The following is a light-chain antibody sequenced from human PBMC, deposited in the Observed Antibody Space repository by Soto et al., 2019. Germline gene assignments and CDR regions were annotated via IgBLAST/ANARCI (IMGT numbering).Light chain of an antibody. CDR3: QKCKVAPFA. V-gene: IGKV1-27*01. J-gene: IGKJ4*01. CDR2: AAS. CDR1: QGFDNY. Sequence: DILMTQSPCSLSASVGDRVTITCGASQGFDNYLVWFQQKPGKAPKLLMCAASTLQSGATSRFTGSGSGTDFTVAISILQPEDAATYYCQKCKVAPFALGGGTKVDI.